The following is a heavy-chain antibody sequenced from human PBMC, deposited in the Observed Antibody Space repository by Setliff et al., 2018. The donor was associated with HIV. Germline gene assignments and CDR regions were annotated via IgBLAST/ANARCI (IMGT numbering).Heavy chain of an antibody. J-gene: IGHJ3*02. D-gene: IGHD3-10*01. Sequence: SVKVSCKVSGYTFTDSAVQWVRQTRGQRLEWIGWIVVGRGNTNYAQQFQGRVTITRDMSTSTAYMELSSLRSEDTAVYYCVADPSISMVRGLILGSTFDIWGQGTMVTVSS. CDR3: VADPSISMVRGLILGSTFDI. CDR1: GYTFTDSA. V-gene: IGHV1-58*01. CDR2: IVVGRGNT.